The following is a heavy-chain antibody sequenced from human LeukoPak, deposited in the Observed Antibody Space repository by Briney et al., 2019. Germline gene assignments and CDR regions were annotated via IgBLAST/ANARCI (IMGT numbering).Heavy chain of an antibody. CDR3: TRYNNDHFDY. CDR1: GFTFGGYG. J-gene: IGHJ4*02. Sequence: GGSLRLSCAGCGFTFGGYGMHWFRQTPGKGLEWVAVIAYDGSRAFYADSVKGRFTISTDNSKNTMSVQMDDLRAEDTAVYYCTRYNNDHFDYWGQGTLVTVSS. D-gene: IGHD1-14*01. CDR2: IAYDGSRA. V-gene: IGHV3-33*01.